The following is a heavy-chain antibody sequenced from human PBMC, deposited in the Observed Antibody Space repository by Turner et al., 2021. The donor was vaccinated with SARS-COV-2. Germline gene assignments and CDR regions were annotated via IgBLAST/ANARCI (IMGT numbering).Heavy chain of an antibody. CDR1: GFTFSDYA. V-gene: IGHV3-49*03. J-gene: IGHJ5*02. D-gene: IGHD3-22*01. CDR3: TRGPNADQGEHFYESHNWFVP. Sequence: EVQVVESGGGLVQPGRSLRLSCRASGFTFSDYAMIWFRRAPGKGWEWLGFMRSKGVGGKGKYAASVKGRFTISRDDSRGVAYLQRNSLKTEDTAVYYCTRGPNADQGEHFYESHNWFVPWGQGTLVTVSS. CDR2: MRSKGVGGKG.